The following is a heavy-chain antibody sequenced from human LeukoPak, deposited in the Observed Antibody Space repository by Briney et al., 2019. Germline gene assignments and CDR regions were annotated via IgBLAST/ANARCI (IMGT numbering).Heavy chain of an antibody. V-gene: IGHV1-18*01. D-gene: IGHD1-1*01. Sequence: ASVKVSCKASGYTFTSYGISWVRQAPGQGLEWMGWISAYNGNTNYAQKLQGRVTMTTDTSTSTAYMELRSLRSDDTAVYYCARDSPQLERRYYYYGMDVWGQGTTVTVSS. CDR3: ARDSPQLERRYYYYGMDV. CDR1: GYTFTSYG. CDR2: ISAYNGNT. J-gene: IGHJ6*02.